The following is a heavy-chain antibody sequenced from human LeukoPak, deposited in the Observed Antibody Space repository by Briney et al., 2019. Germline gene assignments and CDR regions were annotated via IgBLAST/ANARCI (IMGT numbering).Heavy chain of an antibody. J-gene: IGHJ4*02. Sequence: GGSLRLSCAASGFIFNKHAMSWVRQAPGKGLEWVSGLSGSGGSTDYADSVKGRFTVSRDNSKNTLFLQMNSLRAEDTAIYYCAKERDYGPADYWGQGTLVTVSA. V-gene: IGHV3-23*01. CDR3: AKERDYGPADY. CDR1: GFIFNKHA. D-gene: IGHD4/OR15-4a*01. CDR2: LSGSGGST.